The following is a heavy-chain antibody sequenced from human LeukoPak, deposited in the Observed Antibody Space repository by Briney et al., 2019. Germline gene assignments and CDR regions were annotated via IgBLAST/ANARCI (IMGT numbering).Heavy chain of an antibody. J-gene: IGHJ4*02. D-gene: IGHD3-22*01. CDR3: ARDKRSSGYSLDY. CDR2: INPSGGST. Sequence: ASVKVSCKASGYTFTSYYMHWVRQAPGQGLEWMGIINPSGGSTSHAQKFQGRVTITRDTSASTAYMELSSLRSEDTAVYYCARDKRSSGYSLDYWGQGTLVTVSS. V-gene: IGHV1-46*01. CDR1: GYTFTSYY.